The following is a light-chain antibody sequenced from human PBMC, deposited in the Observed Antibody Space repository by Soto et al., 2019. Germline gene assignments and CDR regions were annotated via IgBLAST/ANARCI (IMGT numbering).Light chain of an antibody. V-gene: IGKV1-39*01. J-gene: IGKJ2*01. CDR1: QSISSY. CDR2: FAS. Sequence: DIQMTQSPSSLSASVGDRVTLTCRASQSISSYLNWYQLKPGRPPKLLIYFASSLQAGVPSRFSGAGSETDFPLTITHLQPEDFTSYFCLQTDSVPYTFGQGT. CDR3: LQTDSVPYT.